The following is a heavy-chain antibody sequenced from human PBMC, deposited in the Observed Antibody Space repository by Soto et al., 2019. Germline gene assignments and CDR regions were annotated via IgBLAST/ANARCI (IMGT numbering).Heavy chain of an antibody. D-gene: IGHD3-3*01. CDR3: ARDAPPPELRFLEWHNYDYNGMDV. J-gene: IGHJ6*02. Sequence: QVQVVQSGDEVKETGASVRVSCKTSGYSFTAYGISWVRQAPGQGLEWMGWISCYNGKTKYAQKVQGRITMTTDTSTSTGYMEVMSLRSDDSAIYYCARDAPPPELRFLEWHNYDYNGMDVWGQGTTVTVSS. CDR2: ISCYNGKT. CDR1: GYSFTAYG. V-gene: IGHV1-18*01.